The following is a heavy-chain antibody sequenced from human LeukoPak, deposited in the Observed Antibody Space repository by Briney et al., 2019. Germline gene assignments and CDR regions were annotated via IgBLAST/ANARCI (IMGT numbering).Heavy chain of an antibody. CDR2: INPNTGAT. D-gene: IGHD2-15*01. CDR1: GYTFTGYY. CDR3: ARDERFCNGDNHYPDLGY. Sequence: ASVKVSCKASGYTFTGYYMFWVRQAPGQGLEWMGWINPNTGATKYGQNFQGRVTLTRDTSIRTTFMERSSLRSDDTAFYYCARDERFCNGDNHYPDLGYWGQGTLVTVSS. V-gene: IGHV1-2*02. J-gene: IGHJ4*02.